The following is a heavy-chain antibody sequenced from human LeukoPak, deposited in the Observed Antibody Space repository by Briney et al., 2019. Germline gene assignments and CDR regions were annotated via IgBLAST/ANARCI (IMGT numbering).Heavy chain of an antibody. D-gene: IGHD3-10*01. J-gene: IGHJ4*02. CDR3: AKDMAAYYYSSGNIDY. Sequence: GGSLRLSLAASGFTFVDYGISWVRQAPGKGREWVSGINWNGGSTGYADSVKGRFTISRDNAKNSLYLQMNSLRAEDTALYYCAKDMAAYYYSSGNIDYWGQGTLVTVSS. V-gene: IGHV3-20*03. CDR1: GFTFVDYG. CDR2: INWNGGST.